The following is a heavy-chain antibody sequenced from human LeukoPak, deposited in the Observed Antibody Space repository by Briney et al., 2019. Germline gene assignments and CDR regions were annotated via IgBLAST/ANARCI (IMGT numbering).Heavy chain of an antibody. J-gene: IGHJ6*02. Sequence: SETLSLTCTVSGGSISSNSYYWGWIRQPPGKGLEWLGSIYYSGSTYYNSSLKSRVTISVDTSKNQFSLKLSSVTAADTAVYYCARQGWASFYYYGVDVWGQGTPVTVSS. CDR3: ARQGWASFYYYGVDV. V-gene: IGHV4-39*01. CDR1: GGSISSNSYY. D-gene: IGHD6-19*01. CDR2: IYYSGST.